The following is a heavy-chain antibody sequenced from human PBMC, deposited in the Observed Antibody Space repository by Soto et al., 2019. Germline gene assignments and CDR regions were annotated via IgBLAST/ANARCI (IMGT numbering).Heavy chain of an antibody. CDR1: GGTFGTYG. D-gene: IGHD2-21*02. J-gene: IGHJ6*02. Sequence: QVHLVQSGAEVKKPGSSVNISCKASGGTFGTYGLNWVRQFPGQGLEWMGGIIPASDTENYAQKFQGRVTITADKSTNIAHMQMDSLTSDDTAVYYCATAVTAGTYYNYGLDVRGQGTTVTVS. CDR3: ATAVTAGTYYNYGLDV. V-gene: IGHV1-69*14. CDR2: IIPASDTE.